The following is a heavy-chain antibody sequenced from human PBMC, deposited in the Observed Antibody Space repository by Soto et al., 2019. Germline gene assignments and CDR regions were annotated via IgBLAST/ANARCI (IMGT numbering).Heavy chain of an antibody. CDR3: ARTGARYSSSWAPPYYYYYMDV. V-gene: IGHV1-18*01. CDR2: ISAYNGNT. Sequence: ASVKVSCKASGYTFTSYGIRWVRQAPGQGLEWMGWISAYNGNTNYAQKLQGRVTMTTDTSTGTAYMELRSLRSDDTAVYYCARTGARYSSSWAPPYYYYYMDVWGKGTTVTVSS. D-gene: IGHD6-13*01. CDR1: GYTFTSYG. J-gene: IGHJ6*03.